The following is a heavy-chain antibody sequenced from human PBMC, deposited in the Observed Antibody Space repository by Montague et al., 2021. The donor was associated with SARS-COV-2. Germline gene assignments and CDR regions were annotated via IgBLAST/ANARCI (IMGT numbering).Heavy chain of an antibody. D-gene: IGHD3-10*01. CDR3: FRPLCFGDSDYYFES. Sequence: SLRLSCAASGFTFRSYWMHWVRQVPGRGPVWVSLIKPDGTSTHYXASVKGRFIISRDNARNTLSLQMTNMRADDTAIYYCFRPLCFGDSDYYFESWGQGTLVTVSS. V-gene: IGHV3-74*01. J-gene: IGHJ4*02. CDR1: GFTFRSYW. CDR2: IKPDGTST.